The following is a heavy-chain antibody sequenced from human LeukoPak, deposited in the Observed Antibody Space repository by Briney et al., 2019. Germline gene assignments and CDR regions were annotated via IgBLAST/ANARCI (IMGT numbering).Heavy chain of an antibody. CDR2: ISSDGSST. J-gene: IGHJ4*02. CDR3: ARDQRVTGRPDIDY. D-gene: IGHD6-6*01. V-gene: IGHV3-74*03. CDR1: GFTFRNHW. Sequence: GGSLRLSCAASGFTFRNHWMHWVRQTPGKGLVWVSRISSDGSSTTYADSVKGRFTISRDNARNTLYLQMNNLRAEDTAMYYCARDQRVTGRPDIDYWGQGTLVIVSS.